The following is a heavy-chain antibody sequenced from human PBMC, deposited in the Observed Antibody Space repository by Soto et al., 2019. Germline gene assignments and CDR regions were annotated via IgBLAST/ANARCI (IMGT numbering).Heavy chain of an antibody. D-gene: IGHD4-17*01. J-gene: IGHJ3*02. CDR3: ARVFMVWTTHDAFDI. CDR1: GFTFSTYS. Sequence: GGSLRLSCAASGFTFSTYSMNWVRQAPGKGLEWVSSISSSSTYIYYADSMRGRFTISRDNAKNSLYLQMNSLRAEDTAVYYCARVFMVWTTHDAFDIWGQGTMVTVSS. CDR2: ISSSSTYI. V-gene: IGHV3-21*01.